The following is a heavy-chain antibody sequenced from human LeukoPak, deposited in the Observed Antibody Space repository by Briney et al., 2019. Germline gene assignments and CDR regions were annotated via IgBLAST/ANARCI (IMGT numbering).Heavy chain of an antibody. CDR3: ARDLGGYSYADY. CDR1: GFTFSSYG. CDR2: IRQDGSQK. V-gene: IGHV3-7*01. D-gene: IGHD5-18*01. J-gene: IGHJ4*02. Sequence: GGSLRLSCAASGFTFSSYGMHWVRQAPGKGLEWVATIRQDGSQKYYVDSVKGRFTISRDNAKNSLDLQMNSLRAEDTAVYYCARDLGGYSYADYWGQGTLVTVSS.